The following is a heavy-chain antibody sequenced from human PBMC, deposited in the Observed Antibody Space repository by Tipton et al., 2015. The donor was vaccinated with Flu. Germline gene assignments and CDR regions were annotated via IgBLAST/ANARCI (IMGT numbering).Heavy chain of an antibody. Sequence: LRLSCSVSGGSIRSSSDYWGWVRQPPGKGLEWIGSIYYSGSTYYNPSLKSRVTISEDTSKNQFSLKLSSVTAADTAVYYCARELMMTFGGVHKGVFDYWGQGTLVTVPS. V-gene: IGHV4-39*07. CDR2: IYYSGST. CDR1: GGSIRSSSDY. D-gene: IGHD3-16*01. J-gene: IGHJ4*02. CDR3: ARELMMTFGGVHKGVFDY.